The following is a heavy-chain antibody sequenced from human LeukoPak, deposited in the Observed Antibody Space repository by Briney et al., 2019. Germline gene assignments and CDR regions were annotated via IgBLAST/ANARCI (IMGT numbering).Heavy chain of an antibody. CDR1: GGTFSNYA. J-gene: IGHJ3*02. D-gene: IGHD2-15*01. CDR3: ATLLPPIGSAFDI. CDR2: INPNSGGT. Sequence: ASVKVSCKPSGGTFSNYAISWLRQAPGQGLEWMGWINPNSGGTNYAQKFQGRVTMTRDTSISTAYMELSSLRSEGTAVYYCATLLPPIGSAFDIWGQGTMVTVSS. V-gene: IGHV1-2*02.